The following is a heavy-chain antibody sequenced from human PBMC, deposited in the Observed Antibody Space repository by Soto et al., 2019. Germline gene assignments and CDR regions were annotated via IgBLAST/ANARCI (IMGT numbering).Heavy chain of an antibody. Sequence: SETLSLTCSVSGGSISSTSFYWGWIRQPPGKGLEWIGSIYYSGSIYHNPSLKSRVTISVDRSKNQFSLKLSSVTAADTAVYYCARFLIFGSYYDYWGQGTLVTVS. J-gene: IGHJ4*02. D-gene: IGHD2-21*02. V-gene: IGHV4-39*07. CDR3: ARFLIFGSYYDY. CDR1: GGSISSTSFY. CDR2: IYYSGSI.